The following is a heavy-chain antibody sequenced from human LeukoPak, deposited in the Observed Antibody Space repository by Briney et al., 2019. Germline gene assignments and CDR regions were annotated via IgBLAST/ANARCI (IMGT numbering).Heavy chain of an antibody. CDR2: ISGSGGST. Sequence: CGSLPHSCAASGFTFSSYAMSWVRQAPGKGLEWVSAISGSGGSTYYADSVKGRFTISRDNSKNTLYLQMNSLRAEDTAVYYCAKSLVVVPAASYFDYWGQGTLVTVSS. V-gene: IGHV3-23*01. J-gene: IGHJ4*02. CDR1: GFTFSSYA. CDR3: AKSLVVVPAASYFDY. D-gene: IGHD2-2*01.